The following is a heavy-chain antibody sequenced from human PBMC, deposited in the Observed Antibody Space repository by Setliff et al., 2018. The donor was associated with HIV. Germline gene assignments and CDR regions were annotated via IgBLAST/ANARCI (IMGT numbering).Heavy chain of an antibody. CDR2: MNHRGVI. CDR1: GGSFSGYY. CDR3: ARRGDFFYYAMDV. Sequence: PSETLSLTCTVYGGSFSGYYWTWIRQPPGKGLEFIGEMNHRGVIKYLSSLASRLSISVDKSKNQFSLKLSSVTAADTAVYYCARRGDFFYYAMDVWGQGTTVTVSS. V-gene: IGHV4-34*01. J-gene: IGHJ6*02.